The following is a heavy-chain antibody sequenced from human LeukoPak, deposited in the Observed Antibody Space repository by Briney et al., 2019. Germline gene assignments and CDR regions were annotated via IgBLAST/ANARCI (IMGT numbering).Heavy chain of an antibody. CDR1: GYTFTGYY. V-gene: IGHV1-2*02. CDR2: INPNSGGT. Sequence: ASVKVSCKASGYTFTGYYMHWVRQAPGQGLEWMGWINPNSGGTNYAQKFQGRATMTRDASISTAYMELSRLRSDDTAVYYCAREVFGNWFDPWGQGTLVTVSS. CDR3: AREVFGNWFDP. D-gene: IGHD3-3*01. J-gene: IGHJ5*02.